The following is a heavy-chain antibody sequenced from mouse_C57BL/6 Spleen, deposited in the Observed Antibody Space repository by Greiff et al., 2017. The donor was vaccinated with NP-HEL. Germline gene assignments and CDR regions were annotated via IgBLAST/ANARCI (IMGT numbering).Heavy chain of an antibody. J-gene: IGHJ4*01. CDR3: TRGRELRRFYAMDY. CDR1: GYTFTDYE. CDR2: IDPETGGT. Sequence: QVQLKQSGAELVRPGASVTLSCKASGYTFTDYEMHWVKQTPVHGLEWIGAIDPETGGTAYNQKFKGKAILTADKSSSTAYMELRSLTSEDSAVYYCTRGRELRRFYAMDYWGQGTSVTVSS. D-gene: IGHD2-4*01. V-gene: IGHV1-15*01.